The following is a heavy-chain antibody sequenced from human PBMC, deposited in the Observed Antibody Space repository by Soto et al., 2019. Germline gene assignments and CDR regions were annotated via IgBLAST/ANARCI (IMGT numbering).Heavy chain of an antibody. V-gene: IGHV3-23*01. CDR2: IGGSGSTT. J-gene: IGHJ6*02. CDR3: AKDPYYHDTSAMDV. D-gene: IGHD3-22*01. Sequence: EVQLLESGGGLVRPGGSLRLSCAASGFTFSSYAMCWVRQAPGKGLEWVSAIGGSGSTTYYADSVKGRFTISRDNSKNTLYLQMNSLTAEDTAIYYCAKDPYYHDTSAMDVWGQGATVTVSS. CDR1: GFTFSSYA.